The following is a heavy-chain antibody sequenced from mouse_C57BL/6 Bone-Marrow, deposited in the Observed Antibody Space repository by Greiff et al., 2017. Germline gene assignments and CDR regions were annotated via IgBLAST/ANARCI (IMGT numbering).Heavy chain of an antibody. Sequence: EVKLMESGGGLVKPGGSLKLSCAASGFTFSSYAMSWVRPTPEKRLEWVATISDGGSYTYYPDNVKGRFTISRDNAKNNLYLQMSHLKSEDTAMYYCARDRRGLRRGFAYWGQGTLVTVSA. D-gene: IGHD2-4*01. J-gene: IGHJ3*01. V-gene: IGHV5-4*01. CDR2: ISDGGSYT. CDR3: ARDRRGLRRGFAY. CDR1: GFTFSSYA.